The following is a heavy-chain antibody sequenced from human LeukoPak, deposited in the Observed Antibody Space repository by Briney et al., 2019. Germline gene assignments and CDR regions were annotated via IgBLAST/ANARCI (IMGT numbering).Heavy chain of an antibody. CDR1: GYTFTSYY. Sequence: GASVKVSCKASGYTFTSYYMHWVRQAPGQGLEWMGIINPSGGSTSYAQKFQGRVTMTRDTSTSTVYMELSSLRSEDTAVYYCARERRVYSYGSFIGDYWGQGTLVTVSS. V-gene: IGHV1-46*01. CDR2: INPSGGST. J-gene: IGHJ4*02. D-gene: IGHD5-18*01. CDR3: ARERRVYSYGSFIGDY.